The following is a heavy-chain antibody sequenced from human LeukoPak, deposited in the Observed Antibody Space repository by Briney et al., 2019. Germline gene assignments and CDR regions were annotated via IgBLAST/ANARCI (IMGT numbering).Heavy chain of an antibody. CDR3: AREYARGSSSSRGSWFDP. V-gene: IGHV1-18*04. J-gene: IGHJ5*02. CDR2: ISAYNGNT. Sequence: ASVKVSCKASGYTFTGYYMHWVRQAPGQGLEWMGWISAYNGNTNYAQKLQGRVTMTTDTSTSTAYMELRSLRSDDTAVYYCAREYARGSSSSRGSWFDPWGQGTPVTVSS. D-gene: IGHD6-6*01. CDR1: GYTFTGYY.